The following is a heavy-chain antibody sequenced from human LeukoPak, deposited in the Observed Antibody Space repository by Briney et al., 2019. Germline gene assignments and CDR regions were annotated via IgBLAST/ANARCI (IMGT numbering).Heavy chain of an antibody. J-gene: IGHJ6*03. Sequence: GGSLRLSCAASGFTFSSYEMNWVRQAPGKGLEWVSYISSSGRTMYYADSVKGRFTISRDNAKNSLYLQMNSLRVEDTAIYYCARDPYNGAYSEGYYYYYMDVWGKGTTVTVSS. V-gene: IGHV3-48*03. CDR3: ARDPYNGAYSEGYYYYYMDV. CDR1: GFTFSSYE. CDR2: ISSSGRTM. D-gene: IGHD1-1*01.